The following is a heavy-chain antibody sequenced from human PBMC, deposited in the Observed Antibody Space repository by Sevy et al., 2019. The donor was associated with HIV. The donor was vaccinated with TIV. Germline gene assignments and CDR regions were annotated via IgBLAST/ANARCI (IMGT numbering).Heavy chain of an antibody. D-gene: IGHD5-18*01. CDR1: GLTFTDAW. CDR2: IRSNTVGGTP. V-gene: IGHV3-15*01. CDR3: TSGRGYSDFKVGFDF. J-gene: IGHJ4*02. Sequence: GGSLRLSCAASGLTFTDAWMAWVRQAPGKGLEWVGRIRSNTVGGTPEYAAPLKGRFTISRDDSKNTLYLQMNILKSADTAVYYCTSGRGYSDFKVGFDFWGRGALVTVSS.